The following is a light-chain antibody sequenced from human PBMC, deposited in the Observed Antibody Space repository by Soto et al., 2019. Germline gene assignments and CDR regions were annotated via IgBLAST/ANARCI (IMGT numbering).Light chain of an antibody. V-gene: IGLV2-23*02. CDR3: SSFAGMSTPVL. CDR1: TSDIGSYTL. J-gene: IGLJ3*02. Sequence: QSALTQPASVSGSPGQSVTISCTGTTSDIGSYTLVSWYQQHPGRAPKFIIYEVNKRPSGVSNRFSGSKSGNTASLTISGLQAEDEADYYCSSFAGMSTPVLFGEGTKVTVL. CDR2: EVN.